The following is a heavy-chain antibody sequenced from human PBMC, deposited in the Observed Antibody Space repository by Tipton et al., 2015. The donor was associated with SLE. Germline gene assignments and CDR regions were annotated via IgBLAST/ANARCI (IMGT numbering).Heavy chain of an antibody. CDR1: GGSFSAYY. Sequence: TLSLTCAVYGGSFSAYYWSWIRQPPGKGLEWIGYISYSGSTKYDPSLKSRATISVDTSKNQFSLKLSSVTAADTAVYYCASLPQGYCSTINCSPRMDVWGKGTTVTVSS. CDR3: ASLPQGYCSTINCSPRMDV. CDR2: ISYSGST. D-gene: IGHD2-2*01. J-gene: IGHJ6*04. V-gene: IGHV4-59*01.